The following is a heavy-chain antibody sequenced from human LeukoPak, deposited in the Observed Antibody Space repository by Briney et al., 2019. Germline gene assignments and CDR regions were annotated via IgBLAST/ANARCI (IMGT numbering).Heavy chain of an antibody. Sequence: PGGSLRLSCAASGFTFSSYAMSWVRQAPGKGLEWVSAISGSGGSTYYADSVKGRFTISRDNSKNTLYLQMNSLRAEDTAVYYCAKDEGLIVVAATAFDYWGQGTLVTVSS. V-gene: IGHV3-23*01. CDR2: ISGSGGST. CDR1: GFTFSSYA. J-gene: IGHJ4*02. CDR3: AKDEGLIVVAATAFDY. D-gene: IGHD2-15*01.